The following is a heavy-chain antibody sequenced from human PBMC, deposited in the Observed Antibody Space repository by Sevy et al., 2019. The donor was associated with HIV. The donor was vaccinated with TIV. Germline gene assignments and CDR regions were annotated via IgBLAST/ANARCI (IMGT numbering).Heavy chain of an antibody. CDR1: ELTFSRYW. D-gene: IGHD2-21*01. CDR2: INQDGSQK. V-gene: IGHV3-7*03. J-gene: IGHJ4*02. Sequence: GGSLRLSCATSELTFSRYWMTWVRQAPGKGLEWVVNINQDGSQKSYVDSVKGRFTISRDNSKNSLFLQMNSLRAEDTAVYYWSRAGPLGDLDHFDRWGQGTLVTVSS. CDR3: SRAGPLGDLDHFDR.